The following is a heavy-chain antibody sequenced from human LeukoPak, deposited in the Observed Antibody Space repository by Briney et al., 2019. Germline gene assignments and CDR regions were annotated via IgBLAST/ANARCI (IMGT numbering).Heavy chain of an antibody. D-gene: IGHD2-15*01. CDR3: ARPRGGKPQYYYYGMDV. CDR2: MSYDESNT. CDR1: GFTFSNYA. Sequence: PGGSLRLSCAASGFTFSNYAVHWVRQAPGKGLEWVAVMSYDESNTYYPDSVKGRFTISRDNSKNTLYLRMNSLRVDDTALYYCARPRGGKPQYYYYGMDVWGQGTTVTVSS. J-gene: IGHJ6*02. V-gene: IGHV3-30-3*01.